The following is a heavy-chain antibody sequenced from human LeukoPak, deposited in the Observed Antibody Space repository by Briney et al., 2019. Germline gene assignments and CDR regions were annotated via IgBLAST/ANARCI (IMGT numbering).Heavy chain of an antibody. CDR1: GFTLSSYG. V-gene: IGHV1-24*01. CDR3: ATDGRRWGYGIFDAFDI. D-gene: IGHD3-9*01. CDR2: FDPEDGET. J-gene: IGHJ3*02. Sequence: GGSLRLSCAASGFTLSSYGMHWVRQAPGKGLEWMGGFDPEDGETIYAQKFQGRVTMTEDTSTDTAYMELSSLRSEDTVVYYCATDGRRWGYGIFDAFDIWGQGTMVTVSS.